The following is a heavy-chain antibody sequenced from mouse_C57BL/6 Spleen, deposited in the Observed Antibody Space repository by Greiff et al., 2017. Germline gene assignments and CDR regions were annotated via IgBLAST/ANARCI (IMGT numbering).Heavy chain of an antibody. Sequence: EVQLVESGGGLVKPGGSLKLSCAASGFTFSDYGMHWVRQAPEKGLEWVAYISSGSSTIYYADTVKGRFTLTRDNAKNTLFLQMTSLRSEDTAMYYCASRAYSTRGYYFDYWGQGTTLTVSS. CDR1: GFTFSDYG. D-gene: IGHD2-10*01. CDR2: ISSGSSTI. J-gene: IGHJ2*01. CDR3: ASRAYSTRGYYFDY. V-gene: IGHV5-17*01.